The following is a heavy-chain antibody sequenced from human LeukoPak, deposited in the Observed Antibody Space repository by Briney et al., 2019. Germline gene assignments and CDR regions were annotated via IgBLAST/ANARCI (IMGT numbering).Heavy chain of an antibody. CDR2: INADGSTT. J-gene: IGHJ3*02. D-gene: IGHD3-16*02. V-gene: IGHV3-74*01. CDR1: GFTFSSYW. CDR3: TRDSSLPGI. Sequence: PGESLKISCVASGFTFSSYWMHWVRQAPGKGLVWVAYINADGSTTTYADSVKGRFTISRDNAENTLYLQMNGLRAEDTVVYYCTRDSSLPGIWGQGTMVTVSS.